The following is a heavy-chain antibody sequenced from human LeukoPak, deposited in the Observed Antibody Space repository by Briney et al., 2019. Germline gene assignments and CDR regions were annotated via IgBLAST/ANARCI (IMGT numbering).Heavy chain of an antibody. V-gene: IGHV7-4-1*02. CDR1: GSTFTSYA. J-gene: IGHJ5*02. CDR3: ARGYVPYGDYVYWFDP. D-gene: IGHD4-17*01. CDR2: INTNTGNP. Sequence: ASVKVSCKASGSTFTSYAINWVRQAPGQGLEWMGWINTNTGNPTYAQGFTGRFVFSLDTSVSTAYLQISSLIAEDTAVYYCARGYVPYGDYVYWFDPWGQGTPVTVSS.